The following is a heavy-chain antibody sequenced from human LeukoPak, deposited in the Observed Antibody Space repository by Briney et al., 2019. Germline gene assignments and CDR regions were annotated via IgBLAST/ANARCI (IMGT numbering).Heavy chain of an antibody. J-gene: IGHJ3*02. D-gene: IGHD1-26*01. Sequence: KSGGSLRLSCAASGFTFSIYNMNWVRQAPGKGLEWVSSISTSSTFIYYADSVKGRFTISRDNAKNSLYLQMNGLRAEDTAVYYCARPAGGSFDIWGQGTMVTVSS. CDR2: ISTSSTFI. CDR1: GFTFSIYN. CDR3: ARPAGGSFDI. V-gene: IGHV3-21*04.